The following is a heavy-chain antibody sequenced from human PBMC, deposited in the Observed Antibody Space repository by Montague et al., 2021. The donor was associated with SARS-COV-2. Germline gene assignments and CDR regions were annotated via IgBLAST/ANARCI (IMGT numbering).Heavy chain of an antibody. Sequence: TLSLTCAVSGGSISYGGYFWNWLRQHRGKGLEWSGYNDKSSTTHNNPSLKSRARLSVDTSKNQSSLNLRSATAADTALYYCARDLGGSDVWGQGTPVTVSS. D-gene: IGHD3-16*01. CDR2: NDKSSTT. V-gene: IGHV4-31*11. CDR1: GGSISYGGYF. CDR3: ARDLGGSDV. J-gene: IGHJ4*02.